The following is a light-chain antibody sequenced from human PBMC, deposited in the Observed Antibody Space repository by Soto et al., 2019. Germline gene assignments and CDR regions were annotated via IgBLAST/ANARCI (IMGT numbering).Light chain of an antibody. CDR1: QSVGNN. J-gene: IGKJ1*01. V-gene: IGKV3-15*01. CDR2: GAS. Sequence: EIVMTQSAANLSAPPGEKVTHSSRASQSVGNNLAWYQQKPGQAPRLLIHGASTRHSGIPGRFSGSGSGTEFTLTISCLQSEDFAVYYCQQHDSWPRTLGQGTKVEIK. CDR3: QQHDSWPRT.